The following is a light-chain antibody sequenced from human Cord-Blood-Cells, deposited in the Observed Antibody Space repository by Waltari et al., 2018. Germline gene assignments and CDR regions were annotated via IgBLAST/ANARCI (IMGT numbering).Light chain of an antibody. CDR1: QSVLYSSNNKNY. CDR3: QQYYSLLT. CDR2: WAS. J-gene: IGKJ3*01. V-gene: IGKV4-1*01. Sequence: DIVMTQSPDSLAVSLGERATINCKSSQSVLYSSNNKNYLAWYQKKPGQPPKLLIYWASTRESGVPDRFSGSGSGTDFILTIISLQAEDVAVYYCQQYYSLLTFGPGTKVDIK.